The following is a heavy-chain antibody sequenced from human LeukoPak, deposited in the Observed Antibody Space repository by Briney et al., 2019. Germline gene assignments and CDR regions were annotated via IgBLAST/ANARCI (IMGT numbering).Heavy chain of an antibody. J-gene: IGHJ4*02. Sequence: SETLSLTCTVSGGSISSYYWSWIRQPAGKGLEWIGRIYTSGSTNYNPSLKSRVTISVDTSKNQFSLKLSSVTAADTAVYYCPYGDYRLREVAWGQGTLVTVSS. D-gene: IGHD4-17*01. CDR1: GGSISSYY. CDR2: IYTSGST. CDR3: PYGDYRLREVA. V-gene: IGHV4-4*07.